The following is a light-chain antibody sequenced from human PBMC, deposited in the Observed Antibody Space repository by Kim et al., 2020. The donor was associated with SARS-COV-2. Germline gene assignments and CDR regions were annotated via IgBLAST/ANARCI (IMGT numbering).Light chain of an antibody. Sequence: LSPGERATRSCRASERVGNFLAWDQQKPGQSPRLVIYDAFSRANGIPARFRGGGSGTDFTLTISSLGPEDFAVYYCQQRHNWPLTFGGGTKVDIK. CDR1: ERVGNF. J-gene: IGKJ4*01. CDR2: DAF. CDR3: QQRHNWPLT. V-gene: IGKV3-11*01.